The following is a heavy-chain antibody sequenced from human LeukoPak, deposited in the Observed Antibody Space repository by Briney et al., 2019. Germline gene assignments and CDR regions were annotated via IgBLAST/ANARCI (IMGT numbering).Heavy chain of an antibody. J-gene: IGHJ3*02. CDR3: ARLWFGEFNGAFDI. D-gene: IGHD3-10*01. CDR2: IYYSGST. CDR1: GGSISSYY. V-gene: IGHV4-59*01. Sequence: SETLSLTCTVSGGSISSYYWSWIRQPPGKGLEWIGYIYYSGSTNYNPSLKSRVTISVDTSKNQFSLKLGSVTAADTAVYYCARLWFGEFNGAFDIWGQGTMVTVSS.